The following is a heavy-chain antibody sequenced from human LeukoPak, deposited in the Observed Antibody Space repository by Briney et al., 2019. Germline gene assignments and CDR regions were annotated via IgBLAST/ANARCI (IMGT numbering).Heavy chain of an antibody. V-gene: IGHV1-69*05. D-gene: IGHD6-13*01. CDR3: AREEPGIAAAGSKGGSWCDP. J-gene: IGHJ5*02. CDR2: IIPIFGTA. CDR1: GGTFSSYA. Sequence: SVKVSCKASGGTFSSYAISWVRQAPGQGLEWMGGIIPIFGTANYAQKFQGRVTITTDESTSTAYMELSSLRSEDTVVYYCAREEPGIAAAGSKGGSWCDPWGQGTLVTVSS.